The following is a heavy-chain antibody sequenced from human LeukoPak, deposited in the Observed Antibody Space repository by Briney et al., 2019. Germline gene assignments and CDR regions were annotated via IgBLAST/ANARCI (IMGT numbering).Heavy chain of an antibody. CDR3: ARTEFTGTLDY. CDR2: IYHSGST. D-gene: IGHD2-8*02. CDR1: GGSISRSNW. Sequence: SETLSLTCAVSGGSISRSNWWSWVRQPPGKGLEWIGEIYHSGSTNYNPSLKSRVTISLDTSKNQFSLKLSSVTAADTAVYYCARTEFTGTLDYWGQGTLVTVST. J-gene: IGHJ4*02. V-gene: IGHV4-4*02.